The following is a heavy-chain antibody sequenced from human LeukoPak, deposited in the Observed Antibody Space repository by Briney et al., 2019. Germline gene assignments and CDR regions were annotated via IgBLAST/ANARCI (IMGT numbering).Heavy chain of an antibody. CDR2: VYYHGNTK. D-gene: IGHD2-21*01. Sequence: GGSLRLSCAASGFTFSSYWMSWVRQAPGKGLEWVAFVYYHGNTKYYAASVKGRFTISRDNSRNSVHIQMNSLRTEDTAVYHCVRDQGRAYGYFESWGQGTLVTVSS. CDR1: GFTFSSYW. CDR3: VRDQGRAYGYFES. V-gene: IGHV3-30*03. J-gene: IGHJ4*02.